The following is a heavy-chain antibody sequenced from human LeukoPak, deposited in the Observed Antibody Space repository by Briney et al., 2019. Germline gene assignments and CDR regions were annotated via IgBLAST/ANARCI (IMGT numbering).Heavy chain of an antibody. D-gene: IGHD6-13*01. CDR3: AKALIAAAGTWDY. Sequence: GESLKISCAASGFTFSSYAMSWVRQAPGKGLGWVPAISGSGGSTYYADSVKGRFTISRDNSKNTLYLQMNSLRAEDTAVYYCAKALIAAAGTWDYWGQGTLVTVSS. V-gene: IGHV3-23*01. J-gene: IGHJ4*02. CDR2: ISGSGGST. CDR1: GFTFSSYA.